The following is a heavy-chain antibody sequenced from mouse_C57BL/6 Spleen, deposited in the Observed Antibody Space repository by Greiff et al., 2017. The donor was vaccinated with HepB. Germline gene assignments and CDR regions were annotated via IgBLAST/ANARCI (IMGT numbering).Heavy chain of an antibody. V-gene: IGHV5-6*01. CDR2: ISSGGSYT. CDR1: GFTFSSYG. J-gene: IGHJ2*01. D-gene: IGHD1-1*01. CDR3: ARHYYGSSPFYFDY. Sequence: DVHLVESGGDLVKPGGSLKLSCAASGFTFSSYGMSWVRQTPDKRLEWVATISSGGSYTYYPDSVKGRFTISRDNAKNTLYLQMSSLKSEDTAMYYCARHYYGSSPFYFDYWGQGTPLTVSS.